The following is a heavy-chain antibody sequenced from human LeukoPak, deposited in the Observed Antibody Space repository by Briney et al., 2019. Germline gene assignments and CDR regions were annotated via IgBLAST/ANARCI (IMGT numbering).Heavy chain of an antibody. V-gene: IGHV4-59*12. CDR3: AREGRRSHSGY. Sequence: SETLSLTCTVSGGSISTYYWSWIRQPPGKGLECIGYMYYSGSTNYSPSLESRVTMSVDTSKNQFSLKLSSVTAADTAVYYCAREGRRSHSGYWGQGTLVTVSS. CDR1: GGSISTYY. D-gene: IGHD1-26*01. J-gene: IGHJ4*02. CDR2: MYYSGST.